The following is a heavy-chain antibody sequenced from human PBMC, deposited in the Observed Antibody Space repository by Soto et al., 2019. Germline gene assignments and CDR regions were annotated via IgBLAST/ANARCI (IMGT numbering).Heavy chain of an antibody. J-gene: IGHJ4*02. CDR1: GFTFSSYG. Sequence: GGSLRLSCAASGFTFSSYGMHWVRQAPGKGLEWVAVISYDGSNKYYADSVKGRFTISRDNSKNTLYLQMNSLRAEDTAVYYCAKGQLIDYWGQGTLVTVSS. CDR2: ISYDGSNK. CDR3: AKGQLIDY. D-gene: IGHD6-6*01. V-gene: IGHV3-30*18.